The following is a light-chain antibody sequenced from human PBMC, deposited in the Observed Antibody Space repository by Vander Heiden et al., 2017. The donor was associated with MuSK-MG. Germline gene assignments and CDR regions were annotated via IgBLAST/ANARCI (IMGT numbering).Light chain of an antibody. J-gene: IGKJ4*01. CDR3: QQYDSLPLT. Sequence: DLQMPPSPSSLSASVGDRVTITCQASQGISNYLNWYQQKPGKAPKLLIYDASNLETGVPSRFSGSGSGTDFTFTISSLQPEDIATYYCQQYDSLPLTFGGGTKVEIK. V-gene: IGKV1-33*01. CDR2: DAS. CDR1: QGISNY.